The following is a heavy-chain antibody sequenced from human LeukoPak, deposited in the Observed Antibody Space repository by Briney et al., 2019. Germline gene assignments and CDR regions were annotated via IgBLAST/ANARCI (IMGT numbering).Heavy chain of an antibody. CDR2: IIPILGIA. CDR1: GGTFSSYT. J-gene: IGHJ3*02. CDR3: ANLFGSYDAFDI. V-gene: IGHV1-69*02. Sequence: VASVKVSCKASGGTFSSYTISWVRQAPGQGLEWMGRIIPILGIANYAQKFQGRVTITADKSTSTAYMELSSLRSEDTAVYYCANLFGSYDAFDIWGQGTMVTVSS. D-gene: IGHD3-3*01.